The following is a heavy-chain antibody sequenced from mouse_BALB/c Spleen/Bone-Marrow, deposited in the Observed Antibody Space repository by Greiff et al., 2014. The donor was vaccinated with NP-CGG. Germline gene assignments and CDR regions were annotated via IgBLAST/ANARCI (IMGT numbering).Heavy chain of an antibody. CDR2: INSNGGST. CDR1: GFTFSSYY. J-gene: IGHJ2*01. V-gene: IGHV5-6-2*01. D-gene: IGHD4-1*01. CDR3: ARRGWDGYFDY. Sequence: EVQGVESGGGLVKLGGSLKLSCAASGFTFSSYYMSWVRQTPEKRLELVAAINSNGGSTYYPDTVKGRSTISRDNAKNTLYLQMSSLKSEDTALYYCARRGWDGYFDYWGQGTTLTVSS.